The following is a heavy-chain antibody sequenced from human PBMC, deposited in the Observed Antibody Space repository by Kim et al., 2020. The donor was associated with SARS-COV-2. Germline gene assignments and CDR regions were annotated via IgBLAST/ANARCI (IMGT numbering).Heavy chain of an antibody. Sequence: GVSLKISCKGSGYSFTTYWIGWVRQMPGKGLEWMGIIYPGDSDTRYSPSFQGQVTISADKSITTAYLQWGSLKASDTAMYYCARRADREYFQLWGQGTLVTVSS. V-gene: IGHV5-51*01. J-gene: IGHJ1*01. CDR1: GYSFTTYW. CDR2: IYPGDSDT. CDR3: ARRADREYFQL.